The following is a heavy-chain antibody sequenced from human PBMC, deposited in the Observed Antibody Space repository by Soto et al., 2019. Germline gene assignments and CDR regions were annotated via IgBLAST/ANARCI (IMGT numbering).Heavy chain of an antibody. V-gene: IGHV2-5*01. J-gene: IGHJ4*02. CDR2: IYWNVEK. CDR1: GFSLSTSGVG. CDR3: AHRRCSGGSCYFDY. Sequence: QISLKESGPTLVKPTETLTLTCSFSGFSLSTSGVGVGWIRQPPGKALEWLGMIYWNVEKRYSPSLTNRLTITKHTSKNQVVLTLTDMAPEDTGTYFCAHRRCSGGSCYFDYWGQGTLVTVSS. D-gene: IGHD2-15*01.